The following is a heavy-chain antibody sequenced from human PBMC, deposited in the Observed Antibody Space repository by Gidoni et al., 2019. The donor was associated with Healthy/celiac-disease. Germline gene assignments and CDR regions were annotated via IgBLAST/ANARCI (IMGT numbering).Heavy chain of an antibody. Sequence: QVQLVESGGGVVQPRRSLRLSCAASGFTFSSYGMHWVRQAPGKGLEGGAVISYDGSNKYYADSVKGRFTISRDNSKNTLFLQMNSLRAEDTAVYYCASGYGDQPVDYWGQGTLVTVSS. CDR1: GFTFSSYG. CDR2: ISYDGSNK. J-gene: IGHJ4*02. V-gene: IGHV3-30*03. CDR3: ASGYGDQPVDY. D-gene: IGHD3-22*01.